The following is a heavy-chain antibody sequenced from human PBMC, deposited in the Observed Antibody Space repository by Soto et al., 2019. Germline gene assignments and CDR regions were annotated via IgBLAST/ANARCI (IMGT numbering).Heavy chain of an antibody. V-gene: IGHV3-74*03. Sequence: MRRFIKTPGKGLVWVSSIKTDGTARQYADSVKGRFTVSRDNAKNTLYLQMNSLRAEYTAVYDYGKGLSCCVWEYRGQGTLVTVSS. CDR2: IKTDGTAR. J-gene: IGHJ4*02. D-gene: IGHD1-26*01. CDR3: GKGLSCCVWEY.